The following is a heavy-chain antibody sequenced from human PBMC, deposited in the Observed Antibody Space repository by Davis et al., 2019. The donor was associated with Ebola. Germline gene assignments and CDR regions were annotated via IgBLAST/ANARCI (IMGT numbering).Heavy chain of an antibody. CDR3: ANGLMVRGVIPAGY. CDR1: GFTFSSYA. J-gene: IGHJ4*02. CDR2: ISGSGGST. Sequence: GGSLRLSCAASGFTFSSYAMSWVRQAPGKGLEWVSAISGSGGSTYYADPVKGRFTISRDNSKNTLYLQMNSLRAEDTAVYYCANGLMVRGVIPAGYWGQGTLVTVSS. D-gene: IGHD3-10*01. V-gene: IGHV3-23*01.